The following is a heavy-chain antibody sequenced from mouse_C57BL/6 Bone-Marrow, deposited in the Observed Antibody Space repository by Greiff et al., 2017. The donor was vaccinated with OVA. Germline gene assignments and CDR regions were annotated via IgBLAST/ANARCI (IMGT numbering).Heavy chain of an antibody. Sequence: DVMLVESGGGLVKPGGSLKLSCAASGFTFSSYAMSWVRQTPEKRLEWVATISDGGSYTYYPDNVKGRFTISRDNAKNNLYLQMSHLKSEDTAMYCCARGRRNHYGSGGAAWFAYWGQGTLVTVSA. CDR3: ARGRRNHYGSGGAAWFAY. CDR1: GFTFSSYA. CDR2: ISDGGSYT. V-gene: IGHV5-4*03. D-gene: IGHD1-1*01. J-gene: IGHJ3*01.